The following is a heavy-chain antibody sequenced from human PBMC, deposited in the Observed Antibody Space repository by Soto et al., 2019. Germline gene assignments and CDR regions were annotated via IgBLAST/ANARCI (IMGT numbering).Heavy chain of an antibody. Sequence: GSGPTLVNPTQTLTLTCTFSGFSLSTSGVGVGWIRQPPGKALEWLALIYWDDEKRYNPSLKTRLTISKDTSKNQVVLTMTNMDPVDTATYYCAHTGRGVVVAAARTFDYWGQGTLVTVSS. V-gene: IGHV2-5*02. CDR3: AHTGRGVVVAAARTFDY. J-gene: IGHJ4*02. CDR1: GFSLSTSGVG. CDR2: IYWDDEK. D-gene: IGHD2-2*01.